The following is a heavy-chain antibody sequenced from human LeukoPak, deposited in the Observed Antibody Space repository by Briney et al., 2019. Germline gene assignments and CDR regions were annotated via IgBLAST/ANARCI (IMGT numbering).Heavy chain of an antibody. CDR1: GGSISSYY. V-gene: IGHV4-4*07. CDR2: ILGSGST. D-gene: IGHD3-10*01. J-gene: IGHJ4*02. Sequence: SETLSLTCTVSGGSISSYYWSWIRQPAGEGLEWIGRILGSGSTNYNPSLKSRLTMSVDTSKNRFSLKLTSVTAADTAVYYCARGSGSYPPLDYWGQGTLVTVFS. CDR3: ARGSGSYPPLDY.